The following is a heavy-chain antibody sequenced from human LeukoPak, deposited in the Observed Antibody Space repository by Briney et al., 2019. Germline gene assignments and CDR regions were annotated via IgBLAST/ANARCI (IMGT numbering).Heavy chain of an antibody. V-gene: IGHV3-74*01. D-gene: IGHD5-24*01. CDR1: GFTFSSYW. J-gene: IGHJ4*02. Sequence: GGSLRLSCTASGFTFSSYWMHWVRQAPGKGLVWVSRINSDGGSTSYADSVKGRFTISRDNAKNTLYLQMNSMRAEDTAVYYCARRIQGMAPYYFDYWGQGTLVTVSS. CDR2: INSDGGST. CDR3: ARRIQGMAPYYFDY.